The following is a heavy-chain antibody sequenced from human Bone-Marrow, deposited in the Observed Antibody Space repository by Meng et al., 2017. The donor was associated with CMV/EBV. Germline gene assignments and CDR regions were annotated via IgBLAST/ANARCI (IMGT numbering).Heavy chain of an antibody. CDR1: GFTFSSYS. Sequence: GESLKISCAASGFTFSSYSMNWVRQAPGKGLEWVSYISGRSSMLSYTDSVEGRFTISRDNAKNSLFLQMHSLRAEDTAVYYCARGLSEVGVLEWFTDYWGQGTLVTVSS. J-gene: IGHJ4*02. D-gene: IGHD3-3*01. V-gene: IGHV3-48*04. CDR2: ISGRSSML. CDR3: ARGLSEVGVLEWFTDY.